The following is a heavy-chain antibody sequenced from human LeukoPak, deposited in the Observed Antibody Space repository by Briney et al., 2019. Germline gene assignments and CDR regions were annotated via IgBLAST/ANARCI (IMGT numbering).Heavy chain of an antibody. CDR1: GFAFSSYA. J-gene: IGHJ4*02. CDR2: IHADGGTS. CDR3: ARDWRSQGKATSGSYYAPLDY. Sequence: GGSQRLSCEASGFAFSSYAMSWLRRAPGKGLEWVSTIHADGGTSYYADSVKGRFTISRDNSRNTLNLQMNGLRAEDTALYYCARDWRSQGKATSGSYYAPLDYWGQGTQVTVSS. D-gene: IGHD3-10*01. V-gene: IGHV3-23*01.